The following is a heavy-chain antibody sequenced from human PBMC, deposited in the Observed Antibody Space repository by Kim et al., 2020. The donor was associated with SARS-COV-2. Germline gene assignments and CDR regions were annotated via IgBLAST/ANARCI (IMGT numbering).Heavy chain of an antibody. V-gene: IGHV3-30-3*01. CDR1: GFSFDDSA. CDR3: ARGNYYESVSLSDYYNDVDV. CDR2: ITYDGRNI. Sequence: GGSLRLSCAASGFSFDDSAMNWVRQPPGKGLEWVSAITYDGRNIDYADSVKGRFTISRDNSKRTLYLQMNSLRAEDTAVYYCARGNYYESVSLSDYYNDVDVVGRGTTIPVSS. D-gene: IGHD3-10*01. J-gene: IGHJ6*02.